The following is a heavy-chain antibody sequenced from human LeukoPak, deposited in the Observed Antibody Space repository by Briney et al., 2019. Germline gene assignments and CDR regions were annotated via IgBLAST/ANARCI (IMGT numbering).Heavy chain of an antibody. Sequence: GGSLRLSCAASGFTFDDYGMSWVRQAPGKGLEWVSGINWNGGSTGYADSVKGRFTISRDNAKNSPYLQMNSLRAEDTALYYCAREEYYYDSSGYYPNRYFDYWGRGTLVTVSS. V-gene: IGHV3-20*04. CDR2: INWNGGST. CDR1: GFTFDDYG. D-gene: IGHD3-22*01. J-gene: IGHJ4*02. CDR3: AREEYYYDSSGYYPNRYFDY.